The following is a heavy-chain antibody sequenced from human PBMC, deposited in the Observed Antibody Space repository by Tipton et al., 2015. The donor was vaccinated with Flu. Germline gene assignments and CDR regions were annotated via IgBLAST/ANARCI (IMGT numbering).Heavy chain of an antibody. D-gene: IGHD3-10*01. CDR3: ARVKGGWFGSHMGPNWFDP. J-gene: IGHJ5*02. Sequence: TLSLTCTVSGGSISSSSYYWGWIRQPPGKGLEWIGSIYYFGSTFYSPSLKSRVTIFLDTSSNHFSLKLTSVTSADTAVYYCARVKGGWFGSHMGPNWFDPWGQGTLVTVSS. V-gene: IGHV4-39*02. CDR2: IYYFGST. CDR1: GGSISSSSYY.